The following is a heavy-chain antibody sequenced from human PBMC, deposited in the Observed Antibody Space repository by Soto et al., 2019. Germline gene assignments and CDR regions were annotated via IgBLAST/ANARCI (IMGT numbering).Heavy chain of an antibody. D-gene: IGHD4-17*01. Sequence: SETLSLTCAVYGGSFCRYYLTWIRQPPGKGLEWIGYIYYSGSANYNPALKSRVTVSVDTSKNQFSLKVRSVTAADTAVYYCARETYGDYVGYFDPWGQGIQVTVSS. J-gene: IGHJ5*02. CDR2: IYYSGSA. V-gene: IGHV4-59*12. CDR3: ARETYGDYVGYFDP. CDR1: GGSFCRYY.